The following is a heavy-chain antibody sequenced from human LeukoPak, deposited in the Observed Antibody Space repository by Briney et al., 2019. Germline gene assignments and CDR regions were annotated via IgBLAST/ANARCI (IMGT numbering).Heavy chain of an antibody. CDR3: ARDRAIEYCFDY. V-gene: IGHV1-46*01. CDR2: INPSGGST. D-gene: IGHD2/OR15-2a*01. Sequence: ASVKASCKASGYSITPYYIHDERDAPGQGLEWMGTINPSGGSTRYAQKFQGRVTMTRDTSTSTVYMELSSLRSEDTAVYCCARDRAIEYCFDYWGQGTLVTVSS. CDR1: GYSITPYY. J-gene: IGHJ4*02.